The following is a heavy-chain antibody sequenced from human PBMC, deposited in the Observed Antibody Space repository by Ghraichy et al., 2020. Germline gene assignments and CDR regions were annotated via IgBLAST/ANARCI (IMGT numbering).Heavy chain of an antibody. CDR3: ASYNWNDHNYFDY. CDR1: GGTFSSYA. CDR2: IIPILGIA. Sequence: SVKVSCKASGGTFSSYAISWVRQAPGQGLEWMGRIIPILGIANYAQKFQGRVTITADKSTSTAYMELSSLRSEDTAVYYCASYNWNDHNYFDYWGQGTLVTVSS. J-gene: IGHJ4*02. D-gene: IGHD1-1*01. V-gene: IGHV1-69*04.